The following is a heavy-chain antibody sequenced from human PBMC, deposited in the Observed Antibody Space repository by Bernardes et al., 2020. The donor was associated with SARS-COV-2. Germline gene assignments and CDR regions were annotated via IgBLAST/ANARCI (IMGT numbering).Heavy chain of an antibody. D-gene: IGHD3-10*01. CDR3: ARRQFGGSNYGGMDV. CDR1: GGSISSSNW. CDR2: IYHSGST. J-gene: IGHJ6*02. Sequence: SETLSLTCAVSGGSISSSNWWSWVRQPPGKGLEWIGEIYHSGSTNYNPSLKSRVTISVDKSKNQFSLKLSSVTAADTAVYYCARRQFGGSNYGGMDVWGQGTTVTVSS. V-gene: IGHV4-4*02.